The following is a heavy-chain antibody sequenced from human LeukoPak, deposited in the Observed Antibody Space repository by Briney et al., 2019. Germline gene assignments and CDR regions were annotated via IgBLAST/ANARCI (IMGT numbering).Heavy chain of an antibody. D-gene: IGHD3-16*02. J-gene: IGHJ6*03. Sequence: ASVKVSCKASGYTFTGYYMHWVRQAPGQGLEWMGWINTNTGNPTYAQGFTGRFVFSLDTSVSTAYLQISSLKAEDTAVYYCARGIVGGGYYYYMDVWGKGTTVTVSS. CDR2: INTNTGNP. CDR3: ARGIVGGGYYYYMDV. V-gene: IGHV7-4-1*02. CDR1: GYTFTGYY.